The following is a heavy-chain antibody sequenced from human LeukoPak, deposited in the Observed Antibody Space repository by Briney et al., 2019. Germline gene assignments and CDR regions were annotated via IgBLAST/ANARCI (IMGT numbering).Heavy chain of an antibody. CDR1: GLTFSSYA. CDR2: ISYDGSNK. J-gene: IGHJ3*02. CDR3: ARGPGPIAGAKNPFDI. D-gene: IGHD1-26*01. Sequence: GGSLRLSCAASGLTFSSYAMHWVRQAPGKGLEWVAVISYDGSNKYYADSVKGRFTISGDKSKNTLYLQMNSLRPEDTAFYYCARGPGPIAGAKNPFDIWGQGTMVTVSS. V-gene: IGHV3-30*17.